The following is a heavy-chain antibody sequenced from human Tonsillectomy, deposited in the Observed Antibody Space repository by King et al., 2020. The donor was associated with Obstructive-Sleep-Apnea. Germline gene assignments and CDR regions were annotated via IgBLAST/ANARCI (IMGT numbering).Heavy chain of an antibody. J-gene: IGHJ5*01. CDR2: ISNTGTYM. CDR1: GFTFITYS. Sequence: VKLVESGGGLVKPGGSLRLSCTASGFTFITYSMHWVRQAPGKGLEWVSSISNTGTYMYYADSVKGRFTISRDNAKNSLFLQMNSLRAEDTAVYYCARGYDISTGYSGDSWGQGTLVTVSS. V-gene: IGHV3-21*01. D-gene: IGHD3-9*01. CDR3: ARGYDISTGYSGDS.